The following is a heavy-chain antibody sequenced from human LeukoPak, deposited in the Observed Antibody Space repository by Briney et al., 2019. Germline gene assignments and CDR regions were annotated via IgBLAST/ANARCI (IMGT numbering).Heavy chain of an antibody. CDR1: GRLISIYH. CDR2: FYYSGST. CDR3: ARHVYTGYSSSWYYYYGMDV. V-gene: IGHV4-59*08. J-gene: IGHJ6*02. Sequence: SVTLSLPCTVWGRLISIYHGSWPRQPRGGGLEWLGYFYYSGSTNYNPSLKGRVTISVAPSKTQCSLKLSSVTAADTAVYYCARHVYTGYSSSWYYYYGMDVWGHGTTVTVSS. D-gene: IGHD6-13*01.